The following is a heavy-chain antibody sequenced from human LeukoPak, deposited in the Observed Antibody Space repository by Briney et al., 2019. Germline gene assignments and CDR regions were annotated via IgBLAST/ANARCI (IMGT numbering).Heavy chain of an antibody. J-gene: IGHJ4*02. V-gene: IGHV3-48*04. Sequence: GGSLRLSCAASGFTFSSYSMNWVRQAPGKGLEWVSYISSSSSTIYYADSVKGRFTISRDNAKNSLYLQMNSLRAEDTAVYYCTRPVGNGYYYDWCQGTLVTVSS. CDR1: GFTFSSYS. D-gene: IGHD3-22*01. CDR3: TRPVGNGYYYD. CDR2: ISSSSSTI.